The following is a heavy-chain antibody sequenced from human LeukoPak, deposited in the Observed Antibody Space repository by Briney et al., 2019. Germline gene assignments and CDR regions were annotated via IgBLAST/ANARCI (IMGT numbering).Heavy chain of an antibody. D-gene: IGHD5-12*01. J-gene: IGHJ6*02. CDR2: INPNSGGT. Sequence: GASVKVSCKASGYTFTGYYMHWVRQAPGQGLEWMGWINPNSGGTNYAQKFQGRVTMTRDTSISTAYMELSRLRSDDTAVYYCARDPNIVATINPYYGMDVWGQGTTVTVSS. V-gene: IGHV1-2*02. CDR1: GYTFTGYY. CDR3: ARDPNIVATINPYYGMDV.